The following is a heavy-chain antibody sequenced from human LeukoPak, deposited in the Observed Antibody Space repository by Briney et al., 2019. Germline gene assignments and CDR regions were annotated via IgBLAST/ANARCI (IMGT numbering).Heavy chain of an antibody. CDR2: INPNSGGT. V-gene: IGHV1-2*02. CDR1: GYTFTGYY. J-gene: IGHJ4*02. D-gene: IGHD3-3*01. CDR3: ASSSAAYDFWSGYSS. Sequence: ASVKVSCKASGYTFTGYYMHWVRQAPGQGLEWMGWINPNSGGTNYAQKFQGRVTMTRDTSISTAYMELSRLRSDDTAVYYCASSSAAYDFWSGYSSRGQGTLVTVSS.